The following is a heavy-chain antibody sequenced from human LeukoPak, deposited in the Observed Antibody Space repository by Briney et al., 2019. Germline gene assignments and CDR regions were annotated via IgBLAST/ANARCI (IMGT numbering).Heavy chain of an antibody. CDR2: INTNTGNP. Sequence: ASVKVSCKASGCTFTSYVMNWVRQAPGQGLEWMGWINTNTGNPTYAQGFTGRFVFSLDTSVSTAYLQISSLKAEDTAVYYCAKDQDYYDSSGYSHWGQGTLVTVSS. V-gene: IGHV7-4-1*02. CDR1: GCTFTSYV. CDR3: AKDQDYYDSSGYSH. D-gene: IGHD3-22*01. J-gene: IGHJ4*02.